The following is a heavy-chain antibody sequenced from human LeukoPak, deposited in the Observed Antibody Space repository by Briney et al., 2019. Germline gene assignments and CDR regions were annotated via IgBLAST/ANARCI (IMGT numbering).Heavy chain of an antibody. Sequence: ASVKVSCKASGYAFPNYGISWVRQAPGQGLEWMGWISAYNGNTNYAQKLQGRVTMTTDTSTSTAYMELRSLRSDDTAVYYCARFYSSGWYPRGSSTFDYWGQGTLVTVSS. V-gene: IGHV1-18*01. D-gene: IGHD6-19*01. J-gene: IGHJ4*02. CDR2: ISAYNGNT. CDR3: ARFYSSGWYPRGSSTFDY. CDR1: GYAFPNYG.